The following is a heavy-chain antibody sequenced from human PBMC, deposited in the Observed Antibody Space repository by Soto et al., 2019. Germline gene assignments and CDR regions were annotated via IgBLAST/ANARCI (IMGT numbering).Heavy chain of an antibody. V-gene: IGHV3-21*01. CDR1: GFTFSSYS. Sequence: EVQLVESGGGLVKPGGSLRLSCAASGFTFSSYSMNWVRQAPGKGLEWVSSISSSSSYIYYADSVKGRFTISRDNAKNSLYLQMNSLRAEDTAVYYCARSGDIVVVPAATAYYYYGMDVWGQGTTVTVSS. J-gene: IGHJ6*02. CDR3: ARSGDIVVVPAATAYYYYGMDV. D-gene: IGHD2-2*01. CDR2: ISSSSSYI.